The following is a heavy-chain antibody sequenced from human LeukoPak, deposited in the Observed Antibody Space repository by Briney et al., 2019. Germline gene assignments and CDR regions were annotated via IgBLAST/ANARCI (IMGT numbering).Heavy chain of an antibody. J-gene: IGHJ4*02. CDR3: AKVPWAPIAAAGTGGY. CDR2: ISGSGGST. Sequence: GGSLRLSCAASGFTFSSYAMSWVRQAPGKGPEWVSAISGSGGSTYYADSVKGRFTISRDNSKNTLYLQMNSLRAEDTAVYYCAKVPWAPIAAAGTGGYWGQGTLVTVPS. CDR1: GFTFSSYA. V-gene: IGHV3-23*01. D-gene: IGHD6-13*01.